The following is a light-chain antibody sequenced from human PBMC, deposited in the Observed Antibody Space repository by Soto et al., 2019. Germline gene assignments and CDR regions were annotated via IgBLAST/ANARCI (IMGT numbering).Light chain of an antibody. V-gene: IGLV1-51*02. J-gene: IGLJ3*02. CDR2: ENN. CDR3: GTWASGLSAGV. CDR1: DSNIGNDH. Sequence: QSVLTQPPSVSAAPGQKVTISCSGSDSNIGNDHVSWYQQFPGTAPKLLIYENNKRPSGIPDRFSGSKSGTSATLDITGLQTGDEADYYCGTWASGLSAGVIGGGTKDRP.